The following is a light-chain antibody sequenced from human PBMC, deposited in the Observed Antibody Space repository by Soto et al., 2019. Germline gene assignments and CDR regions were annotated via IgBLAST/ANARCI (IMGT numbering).Light chain of an antibody. Sequence: DVQMTQSPSSLSASVGDSLTLTCRASQTVTSYLNWYQQKPGKAPKVLIYDASSLESGVQSRFSGSGSGTEFILNISSLQPDDFATYCCHHYGGMWTFGQGTKVDIK. CDR2: DAS. CDR3: HHYGGMWT. CDR1: QTVTSY. J-gene: IGKJ1*01. V-gene: IGKV1-5*01.